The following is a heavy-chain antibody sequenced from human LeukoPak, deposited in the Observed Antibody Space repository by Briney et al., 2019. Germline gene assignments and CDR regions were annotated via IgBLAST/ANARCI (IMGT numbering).Heavy chain of an antibody. J-gene: IGHJ5*02. CDR1: GGSISSYY. D-gene: IGHD3-22*01. CDR3: ARYEYYYDSSGYLCWFDP. Sequence: SETLSLTCTVSGGSISSYYWSWIRQPPGKGLEWIGYIYYSGSTNYNPSLKGRVTISVDTSKNQFSLKLSSVTAADTAVYYCARYEYYYDSSGYLCWFDPWGQGTLVTVSS. CDR2: IYYSGST. V-gene: IGHV4-59*01.